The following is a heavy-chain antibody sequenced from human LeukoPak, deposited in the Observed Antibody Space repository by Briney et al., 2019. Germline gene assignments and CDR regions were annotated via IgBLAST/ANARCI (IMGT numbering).Heavy chain of an antibody. Sequence: SETLSLTCAVYGRSFSGYYWSWIPQPPGKGLEWIGEINHSGSTNYNPSLKSRVTISVDTSKNQFSLKLSSVTAADTAVYYCARDTEYYDSSGYYYRYWYFDLWGRGTLVTVSS. V-gene: IGHV4-34*01. CDR3: ARDTEYYDSSGYYYRYWYFDL. CDR2: INHSGST. J-gene: IGHJ2*01. CDR1: GRSFSGYY. D-gene: IGHD3-22*01.